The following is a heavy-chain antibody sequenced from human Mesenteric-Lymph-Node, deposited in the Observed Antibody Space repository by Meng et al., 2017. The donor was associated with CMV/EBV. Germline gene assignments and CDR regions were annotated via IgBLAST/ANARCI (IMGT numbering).Heavy chain of an antibody. CDR3: ARGSPVRGITNFWFHDD. CDR2: IIPIFGVP. Sequence: TTSSYGINWVRQAPGQGLEWMGMIIPIFGVPNYAQKFQGRLTITADKLTTTAYMELSSLRPDDTAVYYCARGSPVRGITNFWFHDDWGQGTLVTVSS. J-gene: IGHJ4*01. D-gene: IGHD3-10*01. CDR1: TTSSYG. V-gene: IGHV1-69*04.